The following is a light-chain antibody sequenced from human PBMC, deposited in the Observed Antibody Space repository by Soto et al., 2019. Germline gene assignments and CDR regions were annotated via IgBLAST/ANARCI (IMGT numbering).Light chain of an antibody. CDR2: EDI. CDR1: SSDIGRYNL. V-gene: IGLV2-23*01. Sequence: QSAMTQPASVAGSPGQSITISCTGTSSDIGRYNLVSWYQQHPGKAPKLIIYEDIERPSGVSDRFSGSKSGNTASLTISGLHTEDEPDYYCCSYAGGASVVFGGGTKLTVL. J-gene: IGLJ2*01. CDR3: CSYAGGASVV.